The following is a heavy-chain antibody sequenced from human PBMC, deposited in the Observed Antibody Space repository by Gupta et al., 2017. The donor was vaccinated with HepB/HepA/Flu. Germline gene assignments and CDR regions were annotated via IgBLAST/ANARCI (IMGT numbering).Heavy chain of an antibody. D-gene: IGHD2-15*01. CDR3: ARVMDGYCSGGSCYGSAFDI. V-gene: IGHV3-30-3*01. CDR1: GFTFSSYA. CDR2: ISYDGSNK. J-gene: IGHJ3*02. Sequence: QVQLVESGGGVVQPGRSLRLSCAASGFTFSSYAMHWVRQAPGKGLEWVAVISYDGSNKYYADSVKGRFTISRDNSKNTLYLQMNSLRAEDTAVYYCARVMDGYCSGGSCYGSAFDIWGQGTMVTVSS.